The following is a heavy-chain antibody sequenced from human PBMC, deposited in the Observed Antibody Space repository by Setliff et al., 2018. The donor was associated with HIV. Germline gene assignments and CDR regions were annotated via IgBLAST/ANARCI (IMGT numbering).Heavy chain of an antibody. Sequence: PSETLSLTCAVYGGSFGDQFWNWIRQSPGKGLEWIGEIHHGGGTKYNPSLKSRVTVSLDVSKNQFSLKLNSLTAADTGVYYCATFFVSTATTQDYWGQGTLVTVSS. CDR1: GGSFGDQF. D-gene: IGHD4-17*01. CDR3: ATFFVSTATTQDY. CDR2: IHHGGGT. V-gene: IGHV4-34*01. J-gene: IGHJ4*02.